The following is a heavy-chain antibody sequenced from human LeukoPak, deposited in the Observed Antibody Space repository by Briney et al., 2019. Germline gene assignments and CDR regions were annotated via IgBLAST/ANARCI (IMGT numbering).Heavy chain of an antibody. CDR1: GGTFSSYA. CDR2: IIPIFGTA. J-gene: IGHJ3*02. CDR3: AGCRDGYNPRPGAFDI. V-gene: IGHV1-69*05. Sequence: SVKVSCKASGGTFSSYAISWVRQAPGHGLEWMGGIIPIFGTANYAQKFQGRVTITTDESTSTAYMELSSLRSEDTAVYYCAGCRDGYNPRPGAFDIWGQGTMVTVSS. D-gene: IGHD5-24*01.